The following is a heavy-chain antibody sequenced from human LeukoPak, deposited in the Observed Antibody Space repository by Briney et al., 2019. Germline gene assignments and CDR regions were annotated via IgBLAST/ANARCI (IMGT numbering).Heavy chain of an antibody. V-gene: IGHV3-23*01. Sequence: PGGSLRLSCAASGFTSSSYAMSWVRQAPGQGLEWVSAISGSGSSTYYADSVKGRFTISRDNSKNTLYLQVNSLRAEDTAVFYCAKAISCSDGTCSFFDYWGQGALVTVSS. J-gene: IGHJ4*02. CDR1: GFTSSSYA. D-gene: IGHD2-15*01. CDR3: AKAISCSDGTCSFFDY. CDR2: ISGSGSST.